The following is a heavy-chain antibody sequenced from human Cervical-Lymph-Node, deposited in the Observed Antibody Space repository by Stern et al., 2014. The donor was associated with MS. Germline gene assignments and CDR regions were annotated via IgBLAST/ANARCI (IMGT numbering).Heavy chain of an antibody. V-gene: IGHV1-69*09. CDR1: GGTFSSYT. CDR3: ARNRGSYRHAEFDF. Sequence: VQLVQSGAEVREPGSSVTVSCRASGGTFSSYTITWVRQAPGQGLELVGRITPILGITNYAQNFQGRVTITADKSSGTAYLDLNSLRSEDTAVYFCARNRGSYRHAEFDFWGQGTLVSVSS. J-gene: IGHJ4*02. CDR2: ITPILGIT. D-gene: IGHD1-26*01.